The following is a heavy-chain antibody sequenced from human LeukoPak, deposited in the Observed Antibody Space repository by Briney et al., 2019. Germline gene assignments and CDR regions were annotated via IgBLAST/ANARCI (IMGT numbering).Heavy chain of an antibody. CDR2: ISTSSYYI. CDR3: ARDASGSSTGLIDS. V-gene: IGHV3-21*01. J-gene: IGHJ4*02. Sequence: GGSLRLSCAASGFTLRSYGMNWIRQAPGKGLEWVSYISTSSYYIYYADSVKGRFTISRDDAKNSLYLQMHSLRTEDTAVYYCARDASGSSTGLIDSWGQGTLVTVSS. D-gene: IGHD1-26*01. CDR1: GFTLRSYG.